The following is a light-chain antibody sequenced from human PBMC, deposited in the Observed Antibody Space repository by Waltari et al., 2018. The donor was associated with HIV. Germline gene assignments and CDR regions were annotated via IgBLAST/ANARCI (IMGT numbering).Light chain of an antibody. CDR1: RSNIGAGYF. CDR3: QSYDSSLRASV. CDR2: SAI. J-gene: IGLJ2*01. Sequence: QSALTQPPSVSGAPGQRVTISCTGNRSNIGAGYFVHWYLHLPGTAPKLLVYSAITRPSGVPDRFSGSKSGTSASLVITGLQAEDEADYYCQSYDSSLRASVFGGGTKLTVL. V-gene: IGLV1-40*01.